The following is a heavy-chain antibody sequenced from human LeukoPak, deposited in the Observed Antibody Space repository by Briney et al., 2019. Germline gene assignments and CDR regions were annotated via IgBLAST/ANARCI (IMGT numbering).Heavy chain of an antibody. D-gene: IGHD3-22*01. CDR3: ARDQNYDSSGSFGMDV. J-gene: IGHJ6*02. Sequence: SETLSLTCTVSGGSISSHSWSWLRQPPGKGLEWIGHIYYSGSIKYNPSLKSRVTTSVDTSKNQFSLKLSSVTAADTAVYYCARDQNYDSSGSFGMDVWGQGTTVTASS. V-gene: IGHV4-59*11. CDR1: GGSISSHS. CDR2: IYYSGSI.